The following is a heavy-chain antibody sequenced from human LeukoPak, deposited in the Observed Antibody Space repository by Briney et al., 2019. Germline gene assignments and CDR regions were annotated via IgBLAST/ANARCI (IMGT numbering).Heavy chain of an antibody. J-gene: IGHJ4*02. D-gene: IGHD3-22*01. CDR3: AXXPXGYXXXSGXXWPWNTYYFDY. CDR2: INHSGST. CDR1: GGSFSGYY. V-gene: IGHV4-34*01. Sequence: PSETLSLTCAVYGGSFSGYYWSWIRQPPGKGLEWIGEINHSGSTNYNPSLKSRVTISVDTSKNQFSLKLSSVTAADTAVYYCAXXPXGYXXXSGXXWPWNTYYFDYWGQGTLVTVSS.